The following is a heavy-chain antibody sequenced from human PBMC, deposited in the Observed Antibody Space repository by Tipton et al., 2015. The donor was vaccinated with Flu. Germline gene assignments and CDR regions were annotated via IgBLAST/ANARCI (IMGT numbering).Heavy chain of an antibody. CDR3: ARLPLALSYFDY. J-gene: IGHJ4*02. CDR1: GYSISSGYY. Sequence: TLSLTCAVSGYSISSGYYWGWIRQPPGKGLEWIGSIYHNGNTYYNPSLKSRLTISIDTSKNQFSVKLSSVTPADTAVYYCARLPLALSYFDYWGQGTLVTVSS. V-gene: IGHV4-38-2*01. CDR2: IYHNGNT.